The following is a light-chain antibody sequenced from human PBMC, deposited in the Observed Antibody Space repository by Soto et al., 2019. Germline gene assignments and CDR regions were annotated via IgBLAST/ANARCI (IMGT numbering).Light chain of an antibody. CDR2: EVS. J-gene: IGLJ1*01. CDR1: SSDTAGYNY. V-gene: IGLV2-14*01. Sequence: QSALTQPASVSGSPGQSITISCTGTSSDTAGYNYVSWYQQHPGKAPKLMIYEVSNRPSGVSNRFSGSQSGNTASLTISGLQAEDDANYYCSYHPTSNTSLYV. CDR3: SYHPTSNTSLYV.